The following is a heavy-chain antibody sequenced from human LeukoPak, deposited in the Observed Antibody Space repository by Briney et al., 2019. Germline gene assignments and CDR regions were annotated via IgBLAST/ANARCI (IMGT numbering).Heavy chain of an antibody. CDR1: GGTFSSYA. D-gene: IGHD1-14*01. CDR2: IIPIFGTA. J-gene: IGHJ3*02. Sequence: ASVKVSCKASGGTFSSYAISWVRQAPGQGLEWMGGIIPIFGTANYAQKFQGRVTITVDESTSTAYMELSSLRSEDTAVYYCAREITRWPTPRTAPTDDAFGIWGQGTMVTVSS. V-gene: IGHV1-69*13. CDR3: AREITRWPTPRTAPTDDAFGI.